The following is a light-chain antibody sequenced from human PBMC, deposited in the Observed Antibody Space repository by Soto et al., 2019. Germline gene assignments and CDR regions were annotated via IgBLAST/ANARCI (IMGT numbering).Light chain of an antibody. CDR1: QSVSSN. CDR3: QQYNNWPLYT. CDR2: GAS. J-gene: IGKJ2*01. Sequence: EIVMTQSPATLSVSPGERATLSCRASQSVSSNLAWYQQKPGQAPRLLIYGASTRATGIPARFSGSGSGTECPLTISSLQSEDVAVYYCQQYNNWPLYTFGQGTKLEIK. V-gene: IGKV3-15*01.